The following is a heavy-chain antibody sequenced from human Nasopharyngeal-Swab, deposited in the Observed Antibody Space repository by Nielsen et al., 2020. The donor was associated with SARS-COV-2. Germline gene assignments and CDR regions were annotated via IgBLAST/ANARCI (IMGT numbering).Heavy chain of an antibody. Sequence: SLKIPCAAPGFTFDDHAMHWVRPAPGKGLEWVSGISWNSGSISHADSVKGRFTISRDNAKNSLYLQMNSLRAEDTALYYCAKIRQPILLWFGEVFDYWGQGTLVTVSS. J-gene: IGHJ4*02. V-gene: IGHV3-9*01. D-gene: IGHD3-10*01. CDR1: GFTFDDHA. CDR2: ISWNSGSI. CDR3: AKIRQPILLWFGEVFDY.